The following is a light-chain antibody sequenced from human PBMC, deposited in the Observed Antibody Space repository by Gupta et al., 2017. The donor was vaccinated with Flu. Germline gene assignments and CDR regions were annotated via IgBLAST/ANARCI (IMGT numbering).Light chain of an antibody. V-gene: IGKV3-15*01. CDR2: GAS. Sequence: EIVMTQSPATLSVSPGERATLSCRASQSVSSNLAWYQQKPGQAPRLLIYGASTRATGIPARLSGSGSGTEFTLTISSMQSEDFAVYYCQQYNNWPPGRTTFGGGTKVEIK. J-gene: IGKJ4*01. CDR1: QSVSSN. CDR3: QQYNNWPPGRTT.